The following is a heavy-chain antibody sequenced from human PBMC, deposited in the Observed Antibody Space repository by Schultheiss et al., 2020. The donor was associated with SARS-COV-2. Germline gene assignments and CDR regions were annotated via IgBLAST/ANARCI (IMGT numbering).Heavy chain of an antibody. CDR3: ARAAYSSAWYEN. J-gene: IGHJ4*02. D-gene: IGHD6-19*01. CDR2: INHSGST. CDR1: GGSISSSSYY. Sequence: SETLSLTCTVSGGSISSSSYYWSWIRQPPGKGLEWIGEINHSGSTYYNPSLKSRVTISVDTSKNQFSLKMSSVTAADTAVYYCARAAYSSAWYENWGQGTLVTVSS. V-gene: IGHV4-39*07.